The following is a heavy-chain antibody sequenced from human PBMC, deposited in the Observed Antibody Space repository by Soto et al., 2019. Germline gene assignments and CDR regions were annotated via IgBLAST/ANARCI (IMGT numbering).Heavy chain of an antibody. Sequence: SVKVSCKASGGTFSSYAISWVRQAPGQGLEWMGGIIPIFGTANYAQKFQGRVTITADESTSTAYMELSSLRSEDTAVYYCARTLYYYDSSGKLDYWGQGTLVTVST. CDR3: ARTLYYYDSSGKLDY. D-gene: IGHD3-22*01. CDR2: IIPIFGTA. J-gene: IGHJ4*02. V-gene: IGHV1-69*13. CDR1: GGTFSSYA.